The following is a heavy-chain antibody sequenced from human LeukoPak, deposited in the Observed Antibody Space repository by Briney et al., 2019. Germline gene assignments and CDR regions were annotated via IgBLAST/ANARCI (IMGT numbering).Heavy chain of an antibody. CDR2: ISGSGGST. CDR3: AKASVAGPIQYNWFDP. Sequence: GGSLRLSCAASGFTFSSYAMSWVRQAPGKGLEWVSAISGSGGSTYYADSVKGRFTISRDNSKNTLYLQMNSLRAEDTAVYYCAKASVAGPIQYNWFDPWGQGTLVTVSS. D-gene: IGHD6-19*01. CDR1: GFTFSSYA. J-gene: IGHJ5*02. V-gene: IGHV3-23*01.